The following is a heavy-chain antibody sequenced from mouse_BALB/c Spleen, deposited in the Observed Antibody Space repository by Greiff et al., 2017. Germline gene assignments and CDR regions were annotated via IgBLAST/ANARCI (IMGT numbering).Heavy chain of an antibody. Sequence: VQLQQSGAELVRSGASVKLSCTASGFNIKDYYMHWVKQRPEQGLEWIGWIDPENGDTEYAPKFKDKATLTADKSSSTAYMQLSSLTSEDSAVYYCARSTATFDYWGQGTTLTVSS. CDR3: ARSTATFDY. CDR2: IDPENGDT. J-gene: IGHJ2*01. D-gene: IGHD1-2*01. CDR1: GFNIKDYY. V-gene: IGHV14-4*02.